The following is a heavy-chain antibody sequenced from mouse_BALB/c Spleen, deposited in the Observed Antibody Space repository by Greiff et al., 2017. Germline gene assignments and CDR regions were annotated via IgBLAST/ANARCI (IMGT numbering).Heavy chain of an antibody. J-gene: IGHJ2*01. Sequence: VKLQESGPGLVAPSQSLSITCTVSGFSLTSYGVHWVRQPPGKGLEWLGVIWAGGSTNYNSALMSRLSISKDNSKSQVFLKMNSLQTDDTAMYYCARGFYDGYTEYFDYWGQGTTLTVSS. CDR1: GFSLTSYG. D-gene: IGHD2-3*01. V-gene: IGHV2-9*02. CDR3: ARGFYDGYTEYFDY. CDR2: IWAGGST.